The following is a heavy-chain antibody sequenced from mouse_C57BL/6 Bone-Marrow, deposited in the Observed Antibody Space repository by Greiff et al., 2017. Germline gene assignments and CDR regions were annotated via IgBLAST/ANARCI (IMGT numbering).Heavy chain of an antibody. D-gene: IGHD6-2*01. Sequence: VKLQQPGAELVMPGASVKLSCKASGYTFTSYWMHWVKQRPGQGLEWIGEIDPSDSYTNYNQKFKGKSTLTVDKSSSTAYMQLSSLTSEDSAVYYCAREGGSLSYAMDYWGQGTSVTVSS. CDR3: AREGGSLSYAMDY. V-gene: IGHV1-69*01. J-gene: IGHJ4*01. CDR1: GYTFTSYW. CDR2: IDPSDSYT.